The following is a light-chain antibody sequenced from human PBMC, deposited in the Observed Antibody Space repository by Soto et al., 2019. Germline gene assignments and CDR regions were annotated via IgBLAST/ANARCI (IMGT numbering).Light chain of an antibody. Sequence: QSVLTQPPSASGTPGQRVTISCSGSSSNIGSNTVNWYQQLPGTAPKLLIYSNHQRPSGVPDRFSGSKSGTSASLAISGLQSEDEADYYCATWDDSLNVPVFGGGTKVTVL. CDR1: SSNIGSNT. CDR2: SNH. J-gene: IGLJ2*01. V-gene: IGLV1-44*01. CDR3: ATWDDSLNVPV.